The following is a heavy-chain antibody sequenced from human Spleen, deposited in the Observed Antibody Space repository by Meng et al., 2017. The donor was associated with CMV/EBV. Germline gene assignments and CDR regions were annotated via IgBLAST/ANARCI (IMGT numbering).Heavy chain of an antibody. CDR2: IIPIFGTA. V-gene: IGHV1-69*05. CDR3: ARVGFGYWGGDCYSGWFDP. CDR1: FSSYA. J-gene: IGHJ5*02. D-gene: IGHD2-21*01. Sequence: FSSYAISWVRQAPGQGLEWMGGIIPIFGTANYAQKFQGRVTITTDESTSTAYMELSSLRSEDTAVYYCARVGFGYWGGDCYSGWFDPWGQGTLVTVSS.